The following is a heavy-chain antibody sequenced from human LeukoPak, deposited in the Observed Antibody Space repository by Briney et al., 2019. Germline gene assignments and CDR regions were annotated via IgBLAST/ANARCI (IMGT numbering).Heavy chain of an antibody. J-gene: IGHJ6*02. V-gene: IGHV1-69*04. CDR3: ARGRGGSSSNYYYGMDV. D-gene: IGHD6-13*01. CDR1: GGTFSSYA. CDR2: IIPILGIA. Sequence: SMKVSCKASGGTFSSYAISWVRQAPGQGLEWMGRIIPILGIANYAQKFQGRVTITADKSTSTAYMVLSSLRSEDTAVYYCARGRGGSSSNYYYGMDVWGQGTTVTVSS.